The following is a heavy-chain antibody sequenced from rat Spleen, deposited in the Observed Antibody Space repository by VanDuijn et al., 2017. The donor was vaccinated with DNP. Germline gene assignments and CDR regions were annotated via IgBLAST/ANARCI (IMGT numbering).Heavy chain of an antibody. CDR2: ITASSGTT. CDR1: GFTFSNYG. CDR3: ARRQRFDY. V-gene: IGHV5S13*01. J-gene: IGHJ2*01. Sequence: EVQLVESGGGLVQPGRSLKLSCAASGFTFSNYGMAWVRQAPKKGLEWVATITASSGTTYYRDSVKGRFTISRDNAKSTLYLQMDSLRSEDTATYFCARRQRFDYWGQGVMVTVSS.